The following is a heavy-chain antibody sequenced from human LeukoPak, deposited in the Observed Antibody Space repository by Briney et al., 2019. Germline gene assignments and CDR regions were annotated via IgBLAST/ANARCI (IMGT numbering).Heavy chain of an antibody. V-gene: IGHV3-49*04. J-gene: IGHJ4*02. CDR1: GFTFGYYA. Sequence: GGSLRLSCTASGFTFGYYAMSWVRQAPGKGLEWVGFIRSKAYGGTTEYAASVKGRFPISRDASTTIAYLHLNSLKPEDTAVYYCTRDITPHCRGGSCFLFDYWGQGTLVTVSS. CDR2: IRSKAYGGTT. CDR3: TRDITPHCRGGSCFLFDY. D-gene: IGHD2-15*01.